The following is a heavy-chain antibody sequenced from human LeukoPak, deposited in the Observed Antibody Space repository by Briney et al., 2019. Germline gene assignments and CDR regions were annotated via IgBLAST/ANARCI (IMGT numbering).Heavy chain of an antibody. CDR1: GFTFKNAW. J-gene: IGHJ4*02. V-gene: IGHV3-66*01. Sequence: HAGGSLRLSCAASGFTFKNAWMSWVRQAPGKGLEWVSVIYSGGSTYYADSVKGRFTISRDNSKNTLYLQMNSLRAEDTAVYYCARALVGATGYWGQGTLVTVSS. CDR2: IYSGGST. D-gene: IGHD1-26*01. CDR3: ARALVGATGY.